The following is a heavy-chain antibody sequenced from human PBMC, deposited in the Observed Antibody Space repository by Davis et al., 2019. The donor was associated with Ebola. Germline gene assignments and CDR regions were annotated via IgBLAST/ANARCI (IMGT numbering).Heavy chain of an antibody. D-gene: IGHD3-22*01. Sequence: GESLKISCAASGLTVSNNYMSWVRQAPGKGLEWVSVIDSGGNTYYADSVKGRFTIYRDNSKNTLYLQMSSLRAEDTAVYYCASGEDYYDSSAYYGRGYFQHWGQGTLVTVSS. CDR3: ASGEDYYDSSAYYGRGYFQH. V-gene: IGHV3-53*01. J-gene: IGHJ1*01. CDR1: GLTVSNNY. CDR2: IDSGGNT.